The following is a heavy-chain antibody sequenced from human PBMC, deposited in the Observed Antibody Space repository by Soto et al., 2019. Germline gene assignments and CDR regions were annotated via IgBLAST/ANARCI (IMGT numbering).Heavy chain of an antibody. Sequence: SGPTLVNPTETLTLTCTVSGFSLSNAAMGVSWIRQPPGKALEWLAHIFSNDEKSYSTSLRNRLTISKDTSRSQVVLTMTNMDPVDTATYYCARIQEMRMHYDTSGYYFDYWGQGTLVTVS. D-gene: IGHD3-22*01. V-gene: IGHV2-26*01. J-gene: IGHJ4*02. CDR2: IFSNDEK. CDR1: GFSLSNAAMG. CDR3: ARIQEMRMHYDTSGYYFDY.